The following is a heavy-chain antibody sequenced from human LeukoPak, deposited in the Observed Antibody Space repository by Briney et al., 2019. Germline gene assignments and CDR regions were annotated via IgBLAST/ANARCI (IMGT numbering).Heavy chain of an antibody. V-gene: IGHV4-59*01. D-gene: IGHD7-27*01. CDR1: GGSISSYY. Sequence: PSETLSLTCTVSGGSISSYYWSWIRQPPGKGLEWIGYIYYSGSTNYNPSLKSRVTISVDTSKNQFSLKLSSVTAADTAVYYCARAPGGLGIFDYWGQGTLVTVSS. CDR3: ARAPGGLGIFDY. CDR2: IYYSGST. J-gene: IGHJ4*02.